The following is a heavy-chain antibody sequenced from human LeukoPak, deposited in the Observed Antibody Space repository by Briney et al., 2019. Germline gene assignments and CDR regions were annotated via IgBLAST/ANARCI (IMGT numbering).Heavy chain of an antibody. CDR3: VREARGYHYTYFDY. D-gene: IGHD5-18*01. J-gene: IGHJ4*02. CDR1: DSPSVATT. V-gene: IGHV3-13*01. Sequence: GGSLRLSCTALDSPSVATTCTGSAKLQEKVWSGSLLFYAGSVKGRFTVSREGAKNSLYLQMNSLRAGDTAVYYCVREARGYHYTYFDYWGQGTLVTVSS.